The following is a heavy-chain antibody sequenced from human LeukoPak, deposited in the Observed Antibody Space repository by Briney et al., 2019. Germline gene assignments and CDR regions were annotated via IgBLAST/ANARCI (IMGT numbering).Heavy chain of an antibody. CDR1: GFSFRNCW. CDR2: IKTDASEK. Sequence: GGSLRLSWETPGFSFRNCWLTWVAQAPGKGLGWGANIKTDASEKYYADSVKGRFTISRDNSKNTLYLQMNSLRAEDTAVYYCAKTLRLRGYSGYDAFDYWGQGTLVTVSS. CDR3: AKTLRLRGYSGYDAFDY. D-gene: IGHD5-12*01. V-gene: IGHV3-7*03. J-gene: IGHJ4*02.